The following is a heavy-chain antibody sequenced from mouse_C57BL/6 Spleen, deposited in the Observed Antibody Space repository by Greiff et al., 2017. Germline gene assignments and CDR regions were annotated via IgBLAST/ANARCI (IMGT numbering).Heavy chain of an antibody. CDR1: GFSLSTFGMG. CDR3: ARYDYDEEGSYAMDY. V-gene: IGHV8-8*01. Sequence: QVTLKESGPGILQPSQTLSLTCSFSGFSLSTFGMGVGWIRQPSGKGLEWLAHIWWDDDKYYNPALKSRLTISKDTSKNQVFLKIANVDTADTATYYCARYDYDEEGSYAMDYWGQGTSVTVSS. CDR2: IWWDDDK. J-gene: IGHJ4*01. D-gene: IGHD2-4*01.